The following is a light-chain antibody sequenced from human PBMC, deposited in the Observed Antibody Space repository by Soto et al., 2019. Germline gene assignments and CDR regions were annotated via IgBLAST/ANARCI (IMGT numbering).Light chain of an antibody. CDR1: QGISSY. J-gene: IGKJ3*01. Sequence: DIQLTQSPSFLSASVGDRVTITCRASQGISSYLAWYQQKPGKAPKLLIYAASTLQSGVPSRFSGSGSATEFTLTISSLQPEDFATYYCQHLNSYPLTFGPGTKVDIK. V-gene: IGKV1-9*01. CDR2: AAS. CDR3: QHLNSYPLT.